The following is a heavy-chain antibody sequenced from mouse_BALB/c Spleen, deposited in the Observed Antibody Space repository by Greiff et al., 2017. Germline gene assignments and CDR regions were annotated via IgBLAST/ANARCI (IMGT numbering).Heavy chain of an antibody. Sequence: VQLQQSGAELVKPGASVKLSCTASGFNIKDTYMHWVKQRPEQGLEWIGRIDPANGNTKYDPKFQGKATITADTSSNTAYLPLSSLTSEDTAVYYCARAPYYEETWFAYWGQGTLVTVSA. J-gene: IGHJ3*01. CDR3: ARAPYYEETWFAY. D-gene: IGHD1-1*01. CDR2: IDPANGNT. V-gene: IGHV14-3*02. CDR1: GFNIKDTY.